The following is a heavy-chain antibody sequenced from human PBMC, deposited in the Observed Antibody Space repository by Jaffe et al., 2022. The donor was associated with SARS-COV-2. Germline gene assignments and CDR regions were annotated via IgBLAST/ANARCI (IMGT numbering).Heavy chain of an antibody. D-gene: IGHD2-15*01. V-gene: IGHV4-39*01. CDR1: GGSISSSSYY. CDR3: ATHGVAANNWFDP. J-gene: IGHJ5*02. Sequence: QLQLQESGPGLVKPSETLSLTCTVSGGSISSSSYYWGWIRQPPGKGLEWIGSIYYSGSTYYNPSLKSRVTISVDTSKNQFSLKLSSVTAADTAVYYCATHGVAANNWFDPWGQGTLVTVSS. CDR2: IYYSGST.